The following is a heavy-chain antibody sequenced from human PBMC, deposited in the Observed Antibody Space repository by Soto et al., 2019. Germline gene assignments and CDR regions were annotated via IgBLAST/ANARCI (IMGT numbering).Heavy chain of an antibody. Sequence: PSETLSLTCAVYGGSFSGYYWSWIRQPPGKGLEWIGEITHAGSTNYSPSLKSRVTISVDTSKNQFSLKLSSVTAADTAVYYCARRYSSGWYGPKYNWFDPWGQGTLVTSPQ. J-gene: IGHJ5*02. CDR2: ITHAGST. V-gene: IGHV4-34*01. CDR1: GGSFSGYY. D-gene: IGHD6-19*01. CDR3: ARRYSSGWYGPKYNWFDP.